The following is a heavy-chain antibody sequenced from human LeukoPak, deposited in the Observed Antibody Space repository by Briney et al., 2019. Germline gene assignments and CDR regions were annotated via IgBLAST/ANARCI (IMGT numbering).Heavy chain of an antibody. D-gene: IGHD3-10*01. Sequence: SETQSLTCTVSGGPLSSGGCYCRWIRQHRGKGLEWIGYIYYSGSTYYNPSLRSRVTISVDTSKTQFSLRLSSVTAADTAVYYWARAEWFGKKYYFDYWGQGTLVTVSS. CDR3: ARAEWFGKKYYFDY. V-gene: IGHV4-31*03. CDR1: GGPLSSGGCY. J-gene: IGHJ4*02. CDR2: IYYSGST.